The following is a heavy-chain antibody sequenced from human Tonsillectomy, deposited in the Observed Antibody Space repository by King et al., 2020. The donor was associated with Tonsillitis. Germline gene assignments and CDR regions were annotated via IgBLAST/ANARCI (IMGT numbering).Heavy chain of an antibody. D-gene: IGHD3-22*01. J-gene: IGHJ1*01. Sequence: VQLQESGPGLVKPSQTLSLTCTVSGGSISSGGYYWSWIRQHPGKGLEWIGYIYYSGSTYYNPSLKSRVTISVDTSKNQFSLKLSSVTAADTAVYYCASSYDSGGYYYSLHFQHWGQGTLVTVSS. V-gene: IGHV4-31*03. CDR2: IYYSGST. CDR1: GGSISSGGYY. CDR3: ASSYDSGGYYYSLHFQH.